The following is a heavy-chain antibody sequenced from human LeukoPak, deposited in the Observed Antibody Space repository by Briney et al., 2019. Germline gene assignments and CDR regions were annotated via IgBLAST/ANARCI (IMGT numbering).Heavy chain of an antibody. Sequence: SETLSLTCTVSGGSISSSSYYWGWICQPAGKGLEWIGSIYYSGSTYYNPSLKSRVTISVDTSKNQFSLKLSSVTAADTAVYYCARQTAAFDYWGQGTLVTVSS. V-gene: IGHV4-39*01. CDR2: IYYSGST. CDR1: GGSISSSSYY. D-gene: IGHD6-13*01. J-gene: IGHJ4*02. CDR3: ARQTAAFDY.